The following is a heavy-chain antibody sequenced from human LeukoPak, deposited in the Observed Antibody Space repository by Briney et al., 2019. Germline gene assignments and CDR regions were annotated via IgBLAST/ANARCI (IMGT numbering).Heavy chain of an antibody. J-gene: IGHJ4*02. CDR2: ISGSGGST. CDR1: GFRFSSYA. CDR3: VKGGQNYDFWRFDY. D-gene: IGHD3-3*01. V-gene: IGHV3-23*01. Sequence: GGSLRLSCGASGFRFSSYAVSWVRQAPGKGLEWVSSISGSGGSTYYTDSVKGRFAISRDNSKSTLYLQMNSLGTDDTALCYCVKGGQNYDFWRFDYWGQGTLVTASS.